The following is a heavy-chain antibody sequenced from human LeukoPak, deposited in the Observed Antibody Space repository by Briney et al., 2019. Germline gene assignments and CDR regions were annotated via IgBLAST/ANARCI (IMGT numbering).Heavy chain of an antibody. CDR2: IKQDGSEK. CDR3: ARPRRYSGYDYLY. D-gene: IGHD5-12*01. J-gene: IGHJ4*02. CDR1: GFTFSSYW. V-gene: IGHV3-7*01. Sequence: GGSLRLSCAASGFTFSSYWMSWVRQAPGKGLEWVANIKQDGSEKYYVDSVKGRFTISRDNAKNSLYLQMNSLRAEDTAVYYCARPRRYSGYDYLYWGQGTLVTVSS.